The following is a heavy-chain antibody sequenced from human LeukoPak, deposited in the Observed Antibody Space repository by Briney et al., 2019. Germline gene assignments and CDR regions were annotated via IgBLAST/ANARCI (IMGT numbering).Heavy chain of an antibody. D-gene: IGHD3-22*01. J-gene: IGHJ4*02. Sequence: ASVKVSCKASGYTFTGCYMHWVRQAPGQGLEWMGWINPNSGGTNYAQKFQGRVTMTRDTSISTAYMELSRLRSDDTAAYYCARTYYYDSSGPVTDYWGRGTLVTVSS. CDR3: ARTYYYDSSGPVTDY. CDR2: INPNSGGT. CDR1: GYTFTGCY. V-gene: IGHV1-2*02.